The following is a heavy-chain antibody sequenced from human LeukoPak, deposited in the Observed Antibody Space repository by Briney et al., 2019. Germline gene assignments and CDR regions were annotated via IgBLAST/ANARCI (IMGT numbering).Heavy chain of an antibody. Sequence: GGSLRLSCTASGFTFGEYAMSWFRQAPGKGLEWVGFIRSKAYGGTTEYAASVKGRFTISRDDSKSIAYLQMNSLKTEDTAVYYCTRSHSSSWKRYFDYWGQGTLVTVSS. CDR1: GFTFGEYA. J-gene: IGHJ4*02. CDR2: IRSKAYGGTT. CDR3: TRSHSSSWKRYFDY. D-gene: IGHD6-13*01. V-gene: IGHV3-49*03.